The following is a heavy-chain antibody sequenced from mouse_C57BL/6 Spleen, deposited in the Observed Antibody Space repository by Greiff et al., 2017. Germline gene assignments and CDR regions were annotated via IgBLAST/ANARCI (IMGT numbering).Heavy chain of an antibody. J-gene: IGHJ2*01. Sequence: QVQLKQPGAELVKPGASVKMSCKASGYTFTSYWITWVKQRPGQGLEWIGDIYPGSGSINYNEKFTSKATLTVDTSSSTAYMQLSSLTSEDSAVYSCASSKLGTFWGQGTTLTVSS. D-gene: IGHD4-1*01. CDR2: IYPGSGSI. CDR3: ASSKLGTF. V-gene: IGHV1-55*01. CDR1: GYTFTSYW.